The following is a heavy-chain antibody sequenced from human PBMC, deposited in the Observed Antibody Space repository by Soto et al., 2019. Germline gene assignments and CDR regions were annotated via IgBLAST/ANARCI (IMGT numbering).Heavy chain of an antibody. V-gene: IGHV4-39*01. D-gene: IGHD2-15*01. CDR3: ARGAGSPTYYYGMDV. Sequence: SETLSLTCTISGDSISSSSYYWGWIRQPPGKGLEWIGSIFYSGSTYYNPSLKSRVTISVDTSKNQFSLNLSSVTAADTAEYYCARGAGSPTYYYGMDVWGQGTTVTVSS. CDR2: IFYSGST. CDR1: GDSISSSSYY. J-gene: IGHJ6*02.